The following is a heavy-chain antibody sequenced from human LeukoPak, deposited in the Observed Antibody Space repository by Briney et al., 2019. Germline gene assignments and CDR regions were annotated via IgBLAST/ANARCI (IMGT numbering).Heavy chain of an antibody. CDR2: IRSKANSYAT. D-gene: IGHD3-9*01. Sequence: PGGSLRLSCAASGSTFSGSAMHWVRQASGKGLEWVGRIRSKANSYATAYAASVKGRFTISRDDSKNTAYLQMNSLKTEDTAVYYCARDYYDILTGYFGFGAFDIWGQGTMVTVSS. V-gene: IGHV3-73*01. CDR3: ARDYYDILTGYFGFGAFDI. J-gene: IGHJ3*02. CDR1: GSTFSGSA.